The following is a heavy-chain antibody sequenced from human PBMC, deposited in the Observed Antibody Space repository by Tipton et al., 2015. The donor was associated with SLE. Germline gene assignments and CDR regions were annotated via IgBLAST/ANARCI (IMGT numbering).Heavy chain of an antibody. CDR1: GGTISGHN. J-gene: IGHJ5*02. Sequence: TLSLTCTVSGGTISGHNWSWIRQSPGKRLEWIGYVYYTGFTSYNPSLKSRVTISLDTSKNQFSLNVNSVTAADTAVYYCARSWFGTLEVWFDPWGQGTLVTVSS. D-gene: IGHD3-10*01. CDR2: VYYTGFT. V-gene: IGHV4-59*11. CDR3: ARSWFGTLEVWFDP.